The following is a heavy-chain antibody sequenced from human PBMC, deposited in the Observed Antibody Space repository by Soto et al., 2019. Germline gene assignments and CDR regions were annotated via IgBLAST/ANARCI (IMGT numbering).Heavy chain of an antibody. V-gene: IGHV1-69*06. CDR3: ARDLRVLRFFYYYYGMDV. D-gene: IGHD3-3*01. CDR2: IIPIFGTA. Sequence: QVQLVQSGAEVKKPGSSVKVSCKASGGTFSSYAISWVRQAPGQGLEWMGGIIPIFGTANYAQKFQGRVTITADKSTSTAYMELSSLRSEDTAVYYCARDLRVLRFFYYYYGMDVWGQGTTVTVSS. J-gene: IGHJ6*02. CDR1: GGTFSSYA.